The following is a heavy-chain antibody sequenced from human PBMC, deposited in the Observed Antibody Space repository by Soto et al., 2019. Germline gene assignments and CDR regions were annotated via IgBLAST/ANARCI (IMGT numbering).Heavy chain of an antibody. Sequence: PGWSLRLSCAASGFTFSSYGMSWVRQAPGKGLEWVSAISGSGGSTYYADSVKGRFTISRDNSKNTLFLQMNSLRAEDTAVYSCAKSHRGTMIVVGITLPDIWGQGTMVTVSS. CDR1: GFTFSSYG. V-gene: IGHV3-23*01. J-gene: IGHJ3*02. CDR2: ISGSGGST. CDR3: AKSHRGTMIVVGITLPDI. D-gene: IGHD3-22*01.